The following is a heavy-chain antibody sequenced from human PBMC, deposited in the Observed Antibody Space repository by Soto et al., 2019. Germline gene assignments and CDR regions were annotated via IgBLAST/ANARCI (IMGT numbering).Heavy chain of an antibody. J-gene: IGHJ4*02. CDR2: IYWNSGTI. CDR1: GFTFDDYA. V-gene: IGHV3-9*01. D-gene: IGHD4-17*01. CDR3: AKDNSLTTSYFDH. Sequence: EVQLVESGGGLVQPGGSLRLSCAASGFTFDDYAMHWVRQAPGKGLAWVSSIYWNSGTIDYADSVKGRFTISRDNAKNSLYLQMNSLRPEDTALYYCAKDNSLTTSYFDHWSQGTLVSVSS.